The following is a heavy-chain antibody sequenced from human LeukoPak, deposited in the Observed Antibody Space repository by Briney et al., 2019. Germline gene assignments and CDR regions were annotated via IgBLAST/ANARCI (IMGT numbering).Heavy chain of an antibody. CDR2: IYYSGST. CDR1: GGSISSYY. Sequence: PSETLSLACTVSGGSISSYYWSWIRQPPGKGLEWIGYIYYSGSTNYNPSLKSRVTISVDTSKNQFSLKLSSVTAADTAVYYCAVAARGWFDPWGQGTLVTVSS. V-gene: IGHV4-59*01. D-gene: IGHD2-15*01. CDR3: AVAARGWFDP. J-gene: IGHJ5*02.